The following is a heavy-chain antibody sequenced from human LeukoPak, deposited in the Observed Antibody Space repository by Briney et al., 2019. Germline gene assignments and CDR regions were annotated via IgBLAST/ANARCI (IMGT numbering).Heavy chain of an antibody. V-gene: IGHV3-30*04. CDR1: GFTFSDYA. CDR3: ARGPPSASWNEDYFDY. Sequence: GGSLRLSCAASGFTFSDYAMHWVRQAPGKGLEWVAVISYDGSNKYYADSVKGRFTISRDNSKNTLYLQMNSLRAEDTAVYYCARGPPSASWNEDYFDYWGQGTLVTVSS. D-gene: IGHD1-1*01. CDR2: ISYDGSNK. J-gene: IGHJ4*02.